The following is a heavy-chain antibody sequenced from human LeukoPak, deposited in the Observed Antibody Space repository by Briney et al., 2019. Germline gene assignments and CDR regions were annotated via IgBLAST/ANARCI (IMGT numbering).Heavy chain of an antibody. J-gene: IGHJ4*02. CDR3: AREGPYDSSGYFDY. CDR1: GFTFSHHN. V-gene: IGHV3-48*01. CDR2: ISSSGNTI. Sequence: GGSLRLSCAASGFTFSHHNMNWVRQVPGKGLESVSYISSSGNTIYYADSVKGRFTISRDNSKNTLYLQMNSLRAEDTAVYYCAREGPYDSSGYFDYWGQGALVTVSS. D-gene: IGHD3-22*01.